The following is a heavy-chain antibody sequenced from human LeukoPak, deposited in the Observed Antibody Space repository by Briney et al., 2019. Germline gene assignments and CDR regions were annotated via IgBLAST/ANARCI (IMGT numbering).Heavy chain of an antibody. CDR1: GGSFSGYY. J-gene: IGHJ3*02. CDR3: RLRDAFDI. CDR2: INHSGST. V-gene: IGHV4-34*01. Sequence: TSETLSLTCAVYGGSFSGYYWSWIRQPPGKGLEWIGEINHSGSTNYNPSLKSRVTISVDTSKNQFSLKLSSVTAAGTAVYYCRLRDAFDIWGQGTMVTVSS. D-gene: IGHD3-16*01.